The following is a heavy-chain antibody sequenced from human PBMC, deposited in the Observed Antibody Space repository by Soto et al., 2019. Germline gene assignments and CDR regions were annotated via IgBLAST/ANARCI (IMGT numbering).Heavy chain of an antibody. V-gene: IGHV4-31*03. CDR1: GGSINSGGYY. J-gene: IGHJ6*02. CDR2: IYYSGST. CDR3: ARLHGYCISSSCHGHYAMDV. Sequence: SETLSLTCTVSGGSINSGGYYWSWIRQHPGKGLEWIGYIYYSGSTYYNPSLKSRVAISVDTSKNQFSLKLSSVTAADTAVYYCARLHGYCISSSCHGHYAMDVWGQGTTVTVSS. D-gene: IGHD2-2*01.